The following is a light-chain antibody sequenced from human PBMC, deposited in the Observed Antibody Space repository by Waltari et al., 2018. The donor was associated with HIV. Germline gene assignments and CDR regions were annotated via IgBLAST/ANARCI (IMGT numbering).Light chain of an antibody. CDR3: QQDKNWPREYT. V-gene: IGKV3-15*01. CDR2: GAS. CDR1: QSVSSN. Sequence: EIVMTQSPATLSVSPGERATLSCRASQSVSSNLAWYQQKPGQAPRLLIYGASTRATGIPARFSGSGAGTEFTLTISSRQSEDFAVYYCQQDKNWPREYTFGQGTKLEIK. J-gene: IGKJ2*01.